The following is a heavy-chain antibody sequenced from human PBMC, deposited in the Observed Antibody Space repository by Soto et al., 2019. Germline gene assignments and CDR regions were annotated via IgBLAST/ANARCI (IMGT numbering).Heavy chain of an antibody. CDR1: GGTFSSYA. Sequence: SVKVSCKASGGTFSSYAISWVRQAPGQGLEWMGGIIPIFGTANYAQKFQGRVTITADESTSTAYMELSSLRAEDTAVYYCARDRENAPICSSPSCLGGGLHPPSYYGMDVWGQGTTVTVSS. J-gene: IGHJ6*02. V-gene: IGHV1-69*13. CDR2: IIPIFGTA. D-gene: IGHD2-2*01. CDR3: ARDRENAPICSSPSCLGGGLHPPSYYGMDV.